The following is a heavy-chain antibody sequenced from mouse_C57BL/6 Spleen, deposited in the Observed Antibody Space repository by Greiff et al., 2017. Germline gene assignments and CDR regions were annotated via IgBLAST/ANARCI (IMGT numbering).Heavy chain of an antibody. J-gene: IGHJ4*01. CDR3: ARSLITTVVGDYAMDY. V-gene: IGHV1-7*01. Sequence: QVHVKQSGAELAKPGASVKLSCKASGYTFTSYWMHWVKQRPGQGLEWIGYINPSSGYTKYNQKFKDKATLTADKSSSTAYMQLSSLTYEDSAVYYCARSLITTVVGDYAMDYWGQGTSVTVSS. CDR1: GYTFTSYW. CDR2: INPSSGYT. D-gene: IGHD1-1*01.